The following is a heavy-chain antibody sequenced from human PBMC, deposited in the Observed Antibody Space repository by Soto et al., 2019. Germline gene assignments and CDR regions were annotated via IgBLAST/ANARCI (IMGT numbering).Heavy chain of an antibody. J-gene: IGHJ6*02. V-gene: IGHV3-43D*04. CDR3: AKDIAERGIPKEYYYYYYGMDV. CDR1: GFTFDDYA. Sequence: EVQLVESGGVVVQPGGSLRLSCAASGFTFDDYAMHWVRQAPGKGLEWVSLISWDGGSTYYADSVKGRFTISRDNSKNSLYLQMNSLRAEDTALYYCAKDIAERGIPKEYYYYYYGMDVWGQGTTVTVSS. CDR2: ISWDGGST.